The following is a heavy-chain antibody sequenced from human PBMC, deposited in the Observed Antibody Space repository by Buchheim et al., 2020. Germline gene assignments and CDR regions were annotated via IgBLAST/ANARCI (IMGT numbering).Heavy chain of an antibody. Sequence: VQLLESGGGLVQPGGSLRLSCAASGFTFSSYAMSWVRQAPGKGLEWVAVISYDGSNKYYADSVKGRFTISRDNSKNTLYLQMNSLRAEDTAVYYCAKAIFGVVIEESGLDYWGQGTL. CDR3: AKAIFGVVIEESGLDY. CDR1: GFTFSSYA. V-gene: IGHV3-30*18. CDR2: ISYDGSNK. D-gene: IGHD3-3*01. J-gene: IGHJ4*02.